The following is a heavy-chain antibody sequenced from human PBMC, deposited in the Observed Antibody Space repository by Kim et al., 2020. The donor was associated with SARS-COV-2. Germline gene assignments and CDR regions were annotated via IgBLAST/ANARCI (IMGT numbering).Heavy chain of an antibody. V-gene: IGHV1-2*02. CDR1: EYTFTAFY. Sequence: ASVKVSCKASEYTFTAFYMHWVRQAPGQGLEWMGWINPNSGGTKYAQKFQGRVTMTRDTSISTAYMELTRLRSDDTAVYYCARDQAITSEEDLDYWGQGTLVTVSS. D-gene: IGHD1-20*01. CDR3: ARDQAITSEEDLDY. J-gene: IGHJ4*02. CDR2: INPNSGGT.